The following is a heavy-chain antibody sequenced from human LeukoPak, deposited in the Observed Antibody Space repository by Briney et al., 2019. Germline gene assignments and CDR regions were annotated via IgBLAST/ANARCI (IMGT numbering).Heavy chain of an antibody. CDR3: ARVTGYIVEDYFDY. D-gene: IGHD3-22*01. CDR2: IYYSGST. V-gene: IGHV4-59*01. J-gene: IGHJ4*02. Sequence: PSETLSLTCTVSGGSISSYYWSWIRQPPGKGLEWIGYIYYSGSTNYNPSLKSRVTISVDTSKNQFSLRLSSVTAADTAVYYCARVTGYIVEDYFDYWGQGTLVTVFS. CDR1: GGSISSYY.